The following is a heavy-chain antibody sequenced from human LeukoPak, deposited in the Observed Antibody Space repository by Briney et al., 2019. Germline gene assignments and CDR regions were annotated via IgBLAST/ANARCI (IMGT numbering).Heavy chain of an antibody. Sequence: PGGSLRLSCAASGFTFSSYAMHWVRQAPGRGLEWVAVISYDGSNKYYADSVKGRFTISRDNSKNTLYLQMNSLRAEDTAVYYCARESAMVDDSSGYYYRYYYYGMGVWGQGTTVTVSS. CDR2: ISYDGSNK. V-gene: IGHV3-30-3*01. CDR3: ARESAMVDDSSGYYYRYYYYGMGV. J-gene: IGHJ6*02. D-gene: IGHD3-22*01. CDR1: GFTFSSYA.